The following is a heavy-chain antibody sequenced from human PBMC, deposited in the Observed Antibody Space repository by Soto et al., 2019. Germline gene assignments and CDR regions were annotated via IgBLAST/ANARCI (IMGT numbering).Heavy chain of an antibody. J-gene: IGHJ4*02. CDR1: GGSISSSSYY. Sequence: PSETLSLTCTVSGGSISSSSYYWGWIRQPPGKGLEWIGSIYYGGSTNYNPSLKSRVTISVDTSKNQFSLKLSSVTAADTAVYYCAREGSGWYPLEFDYWGQGTLVTVSS. CDR3: AREGSGWYPLEFDY. CDR2: IYYGGST. D-gene: IGHD6-19*01. V-gene: IGHV4-39*07.